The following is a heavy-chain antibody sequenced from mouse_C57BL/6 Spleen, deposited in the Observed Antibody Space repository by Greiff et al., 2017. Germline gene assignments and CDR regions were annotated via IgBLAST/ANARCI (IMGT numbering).Heavy chain of an antibody. D-gene: IGHD2-2*01. J-gene: IGHJ2*01. Sequence: EVLLVESGGGLVQPGGSLSLSCAASGFTFTDYYMSWVRQPPGKALEWLGVIRNKANGYTTEYSASVKGRFTISRDNSQSSIYLQMNALRAEDSATDYCARYGYEEGCYFDYWGQGTTLTVSS. CDR3: ARYGYEEGCYFDY. V-gene: IGHV7-3*01. CDR1: GFTFTDYY. CDR2: IRNKANGYTT.